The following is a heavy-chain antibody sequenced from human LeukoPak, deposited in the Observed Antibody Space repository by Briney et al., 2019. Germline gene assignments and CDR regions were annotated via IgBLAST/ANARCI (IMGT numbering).Heavy chain of an antibody. J-gene: IGHJ5*02. D-gene: IGHD3-16*01. V-gene: IGHV4-34*01. CDR1: GGSFSGYY. CDR3: ARAIFDYVWGSSSWFDP. CDR2: INHSGST. Sequence: SETLSLTCAVYGGSFSGYYWSWIRQPPGKELEWIGEINHSGSTNYNPSLKSRVTISVDTSKNQFSLKLSSVTAADTAVYYCARAIFDYVWGSSSWFDPWGQGTLVTVSS.